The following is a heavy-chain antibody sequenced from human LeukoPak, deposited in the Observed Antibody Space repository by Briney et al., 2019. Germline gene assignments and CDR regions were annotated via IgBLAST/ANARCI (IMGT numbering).Heavy chain of an antibody. D-gene: IGHD3-10*01. V-gene: IGHV3-23*01. J-gene: IGHJ4*02. CDR3: VYGSGRGSYFDY. CDR1: GFTFSSYA. CDR2: ISGSGGST. Sequence: GGSLRLSCAASGFTFSSYAMSWVRQAPGKGLEWVSAISGSGGSTYYADSVKGRFTISRDNSKNTLYLQMNSLRAEDTAVYYCVYGSGRGSYFDYWGQGTLVTVSS.